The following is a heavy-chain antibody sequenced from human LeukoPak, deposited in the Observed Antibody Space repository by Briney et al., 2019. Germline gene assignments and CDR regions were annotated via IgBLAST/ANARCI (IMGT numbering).Heavy chain of an antibody. J-gene: IGHJ4*02. V-gene: IGHV4-59*01. CDR2: VCDNGRTNYSGRT. CDR3: ARGHRYNNGYPYFDL. CDR1: GGSISSYY. D-gene: IGHD5-12*01. Sequence: SETLSLTCTVSGGSISSYYWSWIRQPPGKGLEWIGFVCDNGRTNYSGRTNYNPSLAGRVTMSMDTSKNQFSLKMSSVTAADTAVYFCARGHRYNNGYPYFDLWGQGTLVSVSS.